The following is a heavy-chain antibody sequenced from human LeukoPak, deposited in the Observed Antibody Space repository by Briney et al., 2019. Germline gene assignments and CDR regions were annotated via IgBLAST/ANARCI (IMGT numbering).Heavy chain of an antibody. J-gene: IGHJ6*02. D-gene: IGHD1-1*01. Sequence: PGGSLRLSCAASGFTFDDYAMHWVRQAPGKGLEWVSLISGDGGSTYYADSVKGRFTISRDNSKNSLYLQMNSLRTEDTALYYCAKGIWNDAFTPYYYYGMDVWGQGTTVTVSS. V-gene: IGHV3-43*02. CDR3: AKGIWNDAFTPYYYYGMDV. CDR2: ISGDGGST. CDR1: GFTFDDYA.